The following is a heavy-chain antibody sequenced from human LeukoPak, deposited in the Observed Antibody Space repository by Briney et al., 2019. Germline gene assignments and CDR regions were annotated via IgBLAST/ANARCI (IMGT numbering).Heavy chain of an antibody. V-gene: IGHV3-30-3*01. D-gene: IGHD6-19*01. CDR3: ARDAGYSSGWPEY. J-gene: IGHJ4*01. Sequence: GGSMRLSCAAYGFTFSSYAMHWVRQTPGKGLEWVAVISYDGSNKYYADSVKGRFTISRDNSKNTLYLQMNSLRAEDTAVYYCARDAGYSSGWPEYWGQGTLVTVSS. CDR2: ISYDGSNK. CDR1: GFTFSSYA.